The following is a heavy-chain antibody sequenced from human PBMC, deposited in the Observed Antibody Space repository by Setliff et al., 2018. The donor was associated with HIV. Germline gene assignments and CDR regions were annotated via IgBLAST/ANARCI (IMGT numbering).Heavy chain of an antibody. J-gene: IGHJ4*02. V-gene: IGHV1-24*01. Sequence: ASVKVSCKVSGYTLAEISMHWVRQAPGKGLERMGGFDPEDGEKVYAQRFQGTVTMTEDTSTDTAYMELTSLTSEDTAVYYCATITFYYDSSGSQNKKSYFFDYWGQGTLVTVSS. CDR3: ATITFYYDSSGSQNKKSYFFDY. D-gene: IGHD3-22*01. CDR1: GYTLAEIS. CDR2: FDPEDGEK.